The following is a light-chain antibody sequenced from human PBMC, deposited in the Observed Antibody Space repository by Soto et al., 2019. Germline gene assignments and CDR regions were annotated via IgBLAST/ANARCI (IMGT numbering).Light chain of an antibody. CDR1: QSVSIY. CDR3: QQYGSSPRT. J-gene: IGKJ4*01. Sequence: EIVLTQSPGTLSLSPGERATLSCRASQSVSIYLAWYQQKPGQAPRLLIYGASRRATGIPDRFSGSGSGADVTLTISRLGPEDFAGYYCQQYGSSPRTFGGGTKVEIK. V-gene: IGKV3-20*01. CDR2: GAS.